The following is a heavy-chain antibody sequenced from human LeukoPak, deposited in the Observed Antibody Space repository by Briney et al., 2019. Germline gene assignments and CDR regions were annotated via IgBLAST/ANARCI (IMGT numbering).Heavy chain of an antibody. CDR1: GFTFSSYG. CDR2: IRYDGSNK. J-gene: IGHJ4*02. CDR3: AKVAGYRCSSTSCYYFDY. D-gene: IGHD2-2*01. V-gene: IGHV3-30*02. Sequence: GGALRLSXAASGFTFSSYGMHWVGQTPGKGLEWVAFIRYDGSNKYYADSVKGRFTISRDNSKNTLYLQMNSLRAEDTAVYYCAKVAGYRCSSTSCYYFDYWGQGTLVTVSS.